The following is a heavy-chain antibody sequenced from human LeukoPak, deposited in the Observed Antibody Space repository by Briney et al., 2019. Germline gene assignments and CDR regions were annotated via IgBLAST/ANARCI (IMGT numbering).Heavy chain of an antibody. Sequence: GASVKVSCKASGGTFSSYAISWVRQAPGQGLEWMGRIIPILGIANYAQKFQGRVTITADKSTSTAYMELSSLRSEDTAVYYCAAGRLLWFGESPESYYFDYWGQGTLVTVSS. CDR1: GGTFSSYA. CDR3: AAGRLLWFGESPESYYFDY. CDR2: IIPILGIA. D-gene: IGHD3-10*01. V-gene: IGHV1-69*04. J-gene: IGHJ4*02.